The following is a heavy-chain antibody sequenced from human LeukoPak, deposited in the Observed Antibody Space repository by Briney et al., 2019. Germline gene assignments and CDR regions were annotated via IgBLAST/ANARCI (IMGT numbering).Heavy chain of an antibody. CDR1: GGSISSYY. V-gene: IGHV4-59*08. Sequence: SETLSLTCTVSGGSISSYYWSWIRQPPGKGLEWIGYIYYSGSTNYNPSLKSRVTISVDTSKNQFSLKLGSVTAADTAVYYCARHWRYDNWFDPWGQGTLVTVSS. CDR3: ARHWRYDNWFDP. CDR2: IYYSGST. J-gene: IGHJ5*02. D-gene: IGHD3-9*01.